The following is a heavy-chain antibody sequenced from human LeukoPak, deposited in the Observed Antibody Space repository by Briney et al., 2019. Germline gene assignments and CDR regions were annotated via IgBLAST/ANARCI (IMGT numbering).Heavy chain of an antibody. J-gene: IGHJ2*01. D-gene: IGHD1-14*01. CDR3: AKRRPDVNWYFDL. V-gene: IGHV3-23*01. CDR2: ISGSAGTP. CDR1: VFTFNSYA. Sequence: GGSLRLSCAASVFTFNSYAMSWVRQAPGKGLEWVSAISGSAGTPYYADSVKGRFTISRDTSKKTLYLQMNSLRVEDTAVYYCAKRRPDVNWYFDLWGRGTLVTVSS.